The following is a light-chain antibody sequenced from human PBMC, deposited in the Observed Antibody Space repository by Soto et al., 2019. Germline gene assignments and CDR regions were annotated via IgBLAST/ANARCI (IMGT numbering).Light chain of an antibody. CDR3: QVWAGRDHPAYV. V-gene: IGLV3-21*02. J-gene: IGLJ1*01. CDR1: NIGSKS. Sequence: SYELTQPPSVSVAPGQTARITCGGNNIGSKSVHWYQQKPGQAPVLVIYDDSERPSGIPERFSGSNSGDTATLTISRVEAGDEADYYCQVWAGRDHPAYVFGAGTKVTVL. CDR2: DDS.